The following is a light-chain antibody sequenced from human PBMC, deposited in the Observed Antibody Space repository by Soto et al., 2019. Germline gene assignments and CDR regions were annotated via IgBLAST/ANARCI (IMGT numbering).Light chain of an antibody. J-gene: IGLJ2*01. CDR1: SSNIGAGYD. Sequence: QSVLTQPPSVSGAPGQRVTISCTGSSSNIGAGYDVHWYQQLPGTAPKLLIYGNSNRPSGVPDRFSGSKSGTSASLAITGLQAEDDADYYCQPYDSSLSGPAFGGGTKLTVL. V-gene: IGLV1-40*01. CDR2: GNS. CDR3: QPYDSSLSGPA.